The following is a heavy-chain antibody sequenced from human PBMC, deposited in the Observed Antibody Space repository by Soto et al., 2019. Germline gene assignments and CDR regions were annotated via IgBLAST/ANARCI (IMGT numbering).Heavy chain of an antibody. CDR1: GGSISSGGYY. CDR2: IYYSGST. D-gene: IGHD3-3*01. Sequence: PSETLSLTCTVSGGSISSGGYYWSWIRQHPGKGLEWIGYIYYSGSTYYNPSLKSRVTISVDTSKNQFSLKLSSVTAADTAVYYCARGGPTIFGVVINSGHPFDPGGQGTQVTVSS. V-gene: IGHV4-31*03. CDR3: ARGGPTIFGVVINSGHPFDP. J-gene: IGHJ5*02.